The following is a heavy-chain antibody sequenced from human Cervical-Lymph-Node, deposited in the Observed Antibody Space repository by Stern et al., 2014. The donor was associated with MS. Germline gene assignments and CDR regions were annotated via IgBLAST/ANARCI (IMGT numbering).Heavy chain of an antibody. V-gene: IGHV3-7*01. D-gene: IGHD6-19*01. CDR2: IKEDGTET. CDR3: ARECAGTGCLFDY. J-gene: IGHJ4*02. CDR1: GFAFSTYW. Sequence: EDQLVESGGGLVQPGGSLRLSCTASGFAFSTYWMNWVRQTPGKGLEWVANIKEDGTETHYVDSVKGRFTISRDNAKTSLYLQMNSLRVEDTGVYYCARECAGTGCLFDYWGLGTLVTVSS.